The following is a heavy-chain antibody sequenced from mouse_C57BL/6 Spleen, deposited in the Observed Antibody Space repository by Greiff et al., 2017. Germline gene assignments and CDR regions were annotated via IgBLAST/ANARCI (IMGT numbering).Heavy chain of an antibody. Sequence: VKVVESGAELARPGASVKLSCKASGYTFTSYGISWVKQRTGQGLEWIGEIYPRSGNTYYNEKFKGQATLTADKSSSTAYMELRSLTSEDSAVYFCAPYFADAMDYWGQGTSVTVSS. D-gene: IGHD2-10*01. CDR1: GYTFTSYG. V-gene: IGHV1-81*01. CDR2: IYPRSGNT. J-gene: IGHJ4*01. CDR3: APYFADAMDY.